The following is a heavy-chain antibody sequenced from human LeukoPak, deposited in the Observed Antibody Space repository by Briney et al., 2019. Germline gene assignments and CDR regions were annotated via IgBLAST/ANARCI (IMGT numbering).Heavy chain of an antibody. CDR2: ISTSSTYI. V-gene: IGHV3-21*01. D-gene: IGHD1-20*01. Sequence: GASLRLSCAASGFTFSSYSMNWVRQAPGKGLEWVSSISTSSTYIYYADSVKGRFTIPRDNAKNSLYLQMNSLRAEDTAVYYCARDPPFIIGTTFFDYWGQGTLVTVS. J-gene: IGHJ4*02. CDR1: GFTFSSYS. CDR3: ARDPPFIIGTTFFDY.